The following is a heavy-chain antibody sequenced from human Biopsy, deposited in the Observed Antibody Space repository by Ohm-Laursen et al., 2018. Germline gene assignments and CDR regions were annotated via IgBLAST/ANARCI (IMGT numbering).Heavy chain of an antibody. CDR3: ARHPTGFWFDP. CDR1: GGSISSETDY. CDR2: IFYGGIT. V-gene: IGHV4-39*01. Sequence: GTLSLTCTVSGGSISSETDYWGWIRQPPGKGLEWIGSIFYGGITYYNPSLKSRVTISVDTSKNQFSLNLSSVTGADTDVYYCARHPTGFWFDPWGQGTLVTVSS. J-gene: IGHJ5*02.